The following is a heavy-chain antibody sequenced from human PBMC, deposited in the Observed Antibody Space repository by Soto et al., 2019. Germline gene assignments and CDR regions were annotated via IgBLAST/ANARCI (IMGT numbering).Heavy chain of an antibody. CDR3: ARIRASSGWYFDY. J-gene: IGHJ4*02. CDR1: GFSLRTSGMC. CDR2: IDWDDDK. D-gene: IGHD6-19*01. Sequence: SGPTLVNPTHTLTLPCTFSGFSLRTSGMCVSWIRQPPGKALEWLAFIDWDDDKYYSTSLKTRLTISKDTSKNQVVLTMTNMDPVDTATYFCARIRASSGWYFDYWGQGTLGAVS. V-gene: IGHV2-70*01.